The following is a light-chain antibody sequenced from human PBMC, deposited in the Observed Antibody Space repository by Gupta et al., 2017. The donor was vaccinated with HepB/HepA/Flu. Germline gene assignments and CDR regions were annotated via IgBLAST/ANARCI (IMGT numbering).Light chain of an antibody. V-gene: IGLV1-47*01. CDR3: ATWDASRSGYV. CDR1: SSNIGSNY. Sequence: QSVLTQPPSASGTPGQRVTISCSGSSSNIGSNYVYWYQQFPGPAPKLLIYRNNQRPSGVPDRFSGSKSGTSASLSISGLRADDEAVYYCATWDASRSGYVFGNGTNVTVL. J-gene: IGLJ1*01. CDR2: RNN.